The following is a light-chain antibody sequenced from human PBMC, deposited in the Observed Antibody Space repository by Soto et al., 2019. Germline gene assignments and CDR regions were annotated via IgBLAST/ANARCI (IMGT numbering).Light chain of an antibody. J-gene: IGKJ2*01. CDR3: QQYNNWPYT. V-gene: IGKV3-15*01. CDR1: QSVSSN. Sequence: EIVMTQSPATLSVSPGERATLSCRASQSVSSNLAWHQQKPGQAPRLLIYGASTRATGVPARFSGSGSGTEFNLTISSLQSEDFAVYYWQQYNNWPYTFGQGTKLEIK. CDR2: GAS.